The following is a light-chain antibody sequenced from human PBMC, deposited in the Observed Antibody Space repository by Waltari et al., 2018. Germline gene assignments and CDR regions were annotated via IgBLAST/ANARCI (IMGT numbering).Light chain of an antibody. Sequence: EIVLTQSPATSSWSLGARTPLSCRASQSVSRALAWYQQKPGQAPRLLIYGASTRATGIPDRFSGSGSGTDFSLTISRLEPDDFAVYYCQHYLRLPVTFGQGTTVEI. CDR2: GAS. J-gene: IGKJ1*01. V-gene: IGKV3-20*01. CDR3: QHYLRLPVT. CDR1: QSVSRA.